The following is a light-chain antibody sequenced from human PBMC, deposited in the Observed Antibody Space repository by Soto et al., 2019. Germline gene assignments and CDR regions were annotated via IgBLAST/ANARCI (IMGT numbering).Light chain of an antibody. CDR2: DAS. Sequence: IVLTQSPATLSLSPGERATLSCRASQSVSSYLAWYQQKPGQAPRLLIYDASNRATGIPARFSGSGSGTDFNLTISSLEPEDFAVYYCQQRSNWGHTFGGGTKVEIK. V-gene: IGKV3-11*01. CDR1: QSVSSY. CDR3: QQRSNWGHT. J-gene: IGKJ4*01.